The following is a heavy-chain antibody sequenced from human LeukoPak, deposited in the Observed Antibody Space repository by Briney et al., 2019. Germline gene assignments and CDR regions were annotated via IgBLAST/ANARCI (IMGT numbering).Heavy chain of an antibody. J-gene: IGHJ6*02. CDR2: IYTSGST. CDR1: GGSISSYY. Sequence: SETLSLTCTVSGGSISSYYWSWIRQPAGKGLEWIGRIYTSGSTNYNPSLKSRVTMSVDTSKNQFSLKLSSVTAADTAVYYCARDKGYCSSTSCHSYYYYGVDVWGQGTTVTVSS. CDR3: ARDKGYCSSTSCHSYYYYGVDV. V-gene: IGHV4-4*07. D-gene: IGHD2-2*02.